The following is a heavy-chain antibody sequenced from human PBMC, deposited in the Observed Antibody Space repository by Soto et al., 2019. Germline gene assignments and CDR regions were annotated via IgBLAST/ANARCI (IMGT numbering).Heavy chain of an antibody. D-gene: IGHD3-3*01. CDR3: AREITIFGVARPYFDY. V-gene: IGHV4-30-4*01. CDR2: IYYSGST. CDR1: GGSIISGDYY. J-gene: IGHJ4*02. Sequence: KSSETLSLTCTVSGGSIISGDYYWIWIRQPPGKGLEWIGYIYYSGSTYYNPSLKSRVTISVDTSKNQFSLKLSSVTAADTAVYYCAREITIFGVARPYFDYWGQGTLVTVSS.